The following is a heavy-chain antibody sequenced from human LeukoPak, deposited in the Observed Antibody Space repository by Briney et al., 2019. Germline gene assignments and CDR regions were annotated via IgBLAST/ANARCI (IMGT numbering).Heavy chain of an antibody. Sequence: ASVKVSCKASGGTFSSYAISWVRQAPGQGLEWMGGIIPIFGTANYAQKFQGRVTITADKSTSTAYMELSSLRSEDTAVYYCARGAAGGYYCYMDVWGKGTTVTVSS. CDR2: IIPIFGTA. J-gene: IGHJ6*03. CDR1: GGTFSSYA. V-gene: IGHV1-69*06. CDR3: ARGAAGGYYCYMDV. D-gene: IGHD3-16*01.